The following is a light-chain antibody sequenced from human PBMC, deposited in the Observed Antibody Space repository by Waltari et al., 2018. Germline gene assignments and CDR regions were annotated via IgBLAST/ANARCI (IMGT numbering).Light chain of an antibody. J-gene: IGLJ3*02. CDR1: ISNIGNNG. Sequence: QSVLTQPSSVSEAPRQRVTISCSGSISNIGNNGVNWYQQVPGKAPKLLIYYDDLLPSGVSVRFSGSKSGTSASLAISGLQFEDEAEYFCAAWDDSLNGRVFGGGTKLTVL. CDR2: YDD. V-gene: IGLV1-36*01. CDR3: AAWDDSLNGRV.